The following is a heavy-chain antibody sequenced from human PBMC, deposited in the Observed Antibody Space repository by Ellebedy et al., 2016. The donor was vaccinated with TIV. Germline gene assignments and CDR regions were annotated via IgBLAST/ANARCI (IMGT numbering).Heavy chain of an antibody. Sequence: PGGSLRLSCAASGFTFSSYAVHWVRQAPGKGLEWVAVISYDGSNKYYADSVKGRFTISRDNSKNTLYLQLNSLRAEDTAVYYCARTRGVRGVIMYSFDYWGQGTLVTVSS. J-gene: IGHJ4*02. CDR2: ISYDGSNK. CDR3: ARTRGVRGVIMYSFDY. V-gene: IGHV3-30-3*01. CDR1: GFTFSSYA. D-gene: IGHD3-10*01.